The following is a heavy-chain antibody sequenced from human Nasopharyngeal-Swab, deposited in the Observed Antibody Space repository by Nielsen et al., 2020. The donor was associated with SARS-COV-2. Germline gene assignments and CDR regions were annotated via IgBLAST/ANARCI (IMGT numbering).Heavy chain of an antibody. V-gene: IGHV4-30-4*01. CDR1: GGSISSGDYY. Sequence: SETLFLTCTVSGGSISSGDYYWSWIRQPPGKGLEWIGYIYYSGSTYYNPSLKSRVTISVDTSKNQFSLKLSSVTAADTAVYYCARRGYYYGMDVWGQGTTVTVSS. CDR3: ARRGYYYGMDV. CDR2: IYYSGST. J-gene: IGHJ6*02.